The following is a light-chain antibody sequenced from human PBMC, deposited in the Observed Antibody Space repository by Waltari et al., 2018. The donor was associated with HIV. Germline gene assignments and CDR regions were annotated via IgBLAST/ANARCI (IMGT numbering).Light chain of an antibody. J-gene: IGKJ1*01. CDR3: QQYNTSSPWT. V-gene: IGKV1-5*03. CDR1: QSIATC. CDR2: RAS. Sequence: DIQMTQSPSTLPACVGDRITITCRASQSIATCLAWYQQKPGQAPKLLIYRASSLETGVPSRFSGSGSGTEFTLTISSLQPEDFATYYCQQYNTSSPWTFGQGTKVDI.